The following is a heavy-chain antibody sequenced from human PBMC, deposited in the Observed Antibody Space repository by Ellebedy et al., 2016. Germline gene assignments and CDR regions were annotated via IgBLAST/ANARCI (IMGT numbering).Heavy chain of an antibody. Sequence: ASVKVSXXASGYTFTSYYMHWVRQAPGQGLEWMGIINPSGGSTSYAQKFQGRVTMTRDTSTSTVYMELSSLRSEDTAVYYCASGAYDSSGYYYWSGGMDVWGQGTTVTVSS. D-gene: IGHD3-22*01. CDR1: GYTFTSYY. CDR2: INPSGGST. J-gene: IGHJ6*02. V-gene: IGHV1-46*01. CDR3: ASGAYDSSGYYYWSGGMDV.